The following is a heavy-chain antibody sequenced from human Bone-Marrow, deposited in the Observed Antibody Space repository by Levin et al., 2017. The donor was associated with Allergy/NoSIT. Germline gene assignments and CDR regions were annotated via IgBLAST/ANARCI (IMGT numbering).Heavy chain of an antibody. Sequence: SETLSLTCAVYGGSFSGYYWSWIRQPPGKGLEWIGEINHSGSTNYNPSLKSRVTISVDTSKNQFSLKLSSVTAADTAVYYCARGGVSFDYWGQGTLVTVSS. J-gene: IGHJ4*02. CDR1: GGSFSGYY. CDR2: INHSGST. D-gene: IGHD3-16*01. V-gene: IGHV4-34*01. CDR3: ARGGVSFDY.